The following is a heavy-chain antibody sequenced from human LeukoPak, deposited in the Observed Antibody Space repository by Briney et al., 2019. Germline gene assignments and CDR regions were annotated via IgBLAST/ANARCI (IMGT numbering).Heavy chain of an antibody. Sequence: GGSLRLSCAASGFTFSNYAMSWVRQAPGKGLEWVSAISVSGGSTYYADSVKGRFTISRDNSKNTLYLQMNSLRVEDTAVYYCTKSDWFDPWGQGTLVTVSS. J-gene: IGHJ5*02. D-gene: IGHD3-3*01. CDR2: ISVSGGST. CDR1: GFTFSNYA. V-gene: IGHV3-23*01. CDR3: TKSDWFDP.